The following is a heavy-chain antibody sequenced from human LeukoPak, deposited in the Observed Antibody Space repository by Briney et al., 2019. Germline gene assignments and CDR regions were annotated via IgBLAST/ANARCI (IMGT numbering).Heavy chain of an antibody. Sequence: GASVKVSCKASGYTFTGYYMHWVRQAPGQGLEWMGRINPNSGGTNYAQKFQGRVTMTRDTSISTAYMELSRLRSDDTAVYYWASYHDYGGNPYFLGQGTLVTGSS. V-gene: IGHV1-2*06. CDR1: GYTFTGYY. J-gene: IGHJ4*02. CDR2: INPNSGGT. D-gene: IGHD4-23*01. CDR3: ASYHDYGGNPYF.